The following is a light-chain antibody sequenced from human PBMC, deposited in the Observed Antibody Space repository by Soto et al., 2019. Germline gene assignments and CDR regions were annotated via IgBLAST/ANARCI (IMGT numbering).Light chain of an antibody. CDR1: TYGFETYNQ. CDR2: EGS. CDR3: SSYVGDSAYA. Sequence: QSALTQPASMSGSPGQSITISCSGTTYGFETYNQVSWYQQDPGKAPKILIYEGSKRPSGVSNPFSGSKSGNTAALTISGLQAEDEADYFCSSYVGDSAYAFGTGTKVTVL. J-gene: IGLJ1*01. V-gene: IGLV2-23*01.